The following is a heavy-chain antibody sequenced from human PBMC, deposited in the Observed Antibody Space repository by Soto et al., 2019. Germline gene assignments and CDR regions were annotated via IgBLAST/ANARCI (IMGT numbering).Heavy chain of an antibody. CDR2: ISGSGGST. D-gene: IGHD2-2*01. Sequence: HPGGSLRLSCAASGFTFSSYAMSWVRQAPGKGLEWVSAISGSGGSTYYADSVKGRFTISRDNSKNTLHLQMGSLRAEDMAVYYCARGECSSTSCPIGYWGQGTLVTVSS. V-gene: IGHV3-23*01. CDR1: GFTFSSYA. CDR3: ARGECSSTSCPIGY. J-gene: IGHJ4*02.